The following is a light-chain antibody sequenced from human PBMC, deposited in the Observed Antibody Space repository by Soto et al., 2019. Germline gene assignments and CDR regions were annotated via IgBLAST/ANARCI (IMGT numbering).Light chain of an antibody. V-gene: IGKV1-39*01. Sequence: IHMTQSPSSLSASVGDRVTITCRASQRITTYLNWYQQKPGEAPKLLISTSGTLQRGVPSRFSGSGSGTDFTLSITSLQPADVATYFCQRTYSTPYTCGQGTKLEIK. CDR1: QRITTY. CDR3: QRTYSTPYT. J-gene: IGKJ2*01. CDR2: TSG.